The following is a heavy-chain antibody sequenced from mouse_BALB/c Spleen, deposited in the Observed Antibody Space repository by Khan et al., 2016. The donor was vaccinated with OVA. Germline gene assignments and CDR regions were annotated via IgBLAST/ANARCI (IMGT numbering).Heavy chain of an antibody. CDR3: ARFETTVADY. D-gene: IGHD1-1*01. V-gene: IGHV1-77*01. Sequence: QVQLKQSGPELVKPGASVKMSCKASGYTFTDYIISWVKQRTGQGLEWIGEIYPGSGTTHYNEQFKGKATLTADKSSNTAYMTLTSLTSEDSAIYFCARFETTVADYWGQGTTLTVSS. CDR2: IYPGSGTT. CDR1: GYTFTDYI. J-gene: IGHJ2*01.